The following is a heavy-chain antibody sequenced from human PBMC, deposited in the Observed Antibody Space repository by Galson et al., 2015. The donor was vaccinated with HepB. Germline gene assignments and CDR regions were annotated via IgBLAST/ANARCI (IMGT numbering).Heavy chain of an antibody. CDR2: INPNSGGT. V-gene: IGHV1-2*02. Sequence: SVKVSCKASGYTFTGYYMHWVRQAPGQGLEWMGWINPNSGGTNYAQKFQGRVTMTRDTSISTAYMELSRLRSDDTAVYYCAREQQLVRDYYYYYGMDVWGQGTLVTVSS. CDR3: AREQQLVRDYYYYYGMDV. J-gene: IGHJ6*02. CDR1: GYTFTGYY. D-gene: IGHD6-13*01.